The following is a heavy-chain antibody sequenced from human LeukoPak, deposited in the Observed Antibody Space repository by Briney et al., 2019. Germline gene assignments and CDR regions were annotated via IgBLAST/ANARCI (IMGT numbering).Heavy chain of an antibody. CDR2: IYYSGST. CDR3: VSGGY. J-gene: IGHJ4*02. V-gene: IGHV4-39*01. CDR1: GGSISSSSYY. Sequence: SQTLSLTCTVSGGSISSSSYYWGWIRQPPGKGLEWIGSIYYSGSTYYNPSLKSRVTISVDTSKDQFSLKLSSVTAADTAVYHCVSGGYWGQGTLVTVS. D-gene: IGHD3-16*01.